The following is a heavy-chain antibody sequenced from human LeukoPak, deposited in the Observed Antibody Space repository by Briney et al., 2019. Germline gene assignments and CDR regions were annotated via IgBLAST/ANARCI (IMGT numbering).Heavy chain of an antibody. CDR1: GDSVSSGRYY. V-gene: IGHV4-61*01. CDR2: IYYSGST. J-gene: IGHJ4*02. CDR3: ARSPRVMITFGGADY. Sequence: PSETLSLTCTVSGDSVSSGRYYWTWIWQPPGKGLEYIGYIYYSGSTNYNPSLKSRATISVDTSKNQFSLKLSSVTAADTAVYYCARSPRVMITFGGADYWGQGTLVTVSS. D-gene: IGHD3-16*01.